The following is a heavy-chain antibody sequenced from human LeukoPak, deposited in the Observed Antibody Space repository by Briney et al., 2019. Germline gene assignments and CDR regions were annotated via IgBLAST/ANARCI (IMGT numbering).Heavy chain of an antibody. D-gene: IGHD2-21*02. CDR1: GFIFINYG. Sequence: GGSLRLSCAASGFIFINYGMHWVRQAPGKGLEWVAVIWYDGSKKYYADSVKGRFTISRDNSKNTVYLQINSLRAEDTAVYYCARVSPEIVVVTGTGAPDYWGQGTLVTVSS. J-gene: IGHJ4*02. CDR3: ARVSPEIVVVTGTGAPDY. V-gene: IGHV3-33*01. CDR2: IWYDGSKK.